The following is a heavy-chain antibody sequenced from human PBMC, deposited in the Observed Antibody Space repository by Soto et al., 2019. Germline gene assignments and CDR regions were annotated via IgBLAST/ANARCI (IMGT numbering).Heavy chain of an antibody. CDR1: GFTFSSYA. J-gene: IGHJ4*02. V-gene: IGHV3-30-3*01. CDR2: ISYDGSNK. CDR3: ARMTYHSSSSGPFDY. Sequence: GGSLRLSCAASGFTFSSYAMHWVRQAPGKGLEWVAVISYDGSNKYYADSVKGRFTISRDNSKNTLYLQMNSLRAEDTAVYYCARMTYHSSSSGPFDYWGQGTPVTVSS. D-gene: IGHD6-6*01.